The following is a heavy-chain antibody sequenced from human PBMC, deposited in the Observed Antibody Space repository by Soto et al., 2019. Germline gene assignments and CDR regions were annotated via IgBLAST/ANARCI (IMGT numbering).Heavy chain of an antibody. V-gene: IGHV3-30-3*01. CDR2: ISYDGSNK. D-gene: IGHD3-3*01. CDR3: ARDSLRFLEWSLPGPYNWFDP. Sequence: GGSLRLSSAASGFTFSSYAMHWVRQAPGKGLEWVAVISYDGSNKYYADSVKGRFTISRDNSKNTLYLQMNSLRAEDTAVYYCARDSLRFLEWSLPGPYNWFDPWGQGTLVTVSS. J-gene: IGHJ5*02. CDR1: GFTFSSYA.